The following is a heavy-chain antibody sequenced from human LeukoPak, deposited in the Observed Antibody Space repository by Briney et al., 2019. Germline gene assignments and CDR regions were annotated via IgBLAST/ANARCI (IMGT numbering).Heavy chain of an antibody. Sequence: ASVKVSCKASGYTFTSYYMHWVRQAPGQGLEWMGIINPSGGSTSYAQKFQGRVTMTRDTSTSTVYMELSSLRSEDTAVYYCARDTSTDYGGNWANFDYWGQGALVTVSS. CDR2: INPSGGST. D-gene: IGHD4-23*01. V-gene: IGHV1-46*03. CDR1: GYTFTSYY. CDR3: ARDTSTDYGGNWANFDY. J-gene: IGHJ4*02.